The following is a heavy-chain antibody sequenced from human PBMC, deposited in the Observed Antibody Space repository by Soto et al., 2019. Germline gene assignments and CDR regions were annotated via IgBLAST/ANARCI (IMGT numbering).Heavy chain of an antibody. J-gene: IGHJ4*02. Sequence: PSGTLSLTCAVSGDSISGGNYYWTWHRPHPGRGREWIGYIYYTGTTHYSPSLQSRVTMSVDTSKNQIPLTLTSLTPADTAVYFCARLYTYGYYHFDHWGQGTLVTVSS. CDR3: ARLYTYGYYHFDH. CDR2: IYYTGTT. CDR1: GDSISGGNYY. V-gene: IGHV4-31*11. D-gene: IGHD3-22*01.